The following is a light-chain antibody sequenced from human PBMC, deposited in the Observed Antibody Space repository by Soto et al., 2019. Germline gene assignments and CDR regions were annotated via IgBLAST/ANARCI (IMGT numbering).Light chain of an antibody. V-gene: IGKV3-15*01. CDR2: GAS. CDR1: ESVGSN. J-gene: IGKJ1*01. Sequence: EIVMTQSPATLSVSPGERVTLSCRASESVGSNLAWYQQKPDQSPRLLIHGASTRATGIPDRFSGSGSGTAFTLTISILQSEDFAVYYCQQYNNWPPWTFGQGTKVEIQ. CDR3: QQYNNWPPWT.